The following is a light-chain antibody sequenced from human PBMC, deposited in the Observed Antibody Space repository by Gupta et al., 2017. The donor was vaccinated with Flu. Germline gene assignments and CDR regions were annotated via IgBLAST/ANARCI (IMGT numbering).Light chain of an antibody. CDR3: GSYAGSSFYV. J-gene: IGLJ1*01. CDR2: EGS. Sequence: QSALTQPGSVSGSPGQAITISCTGTSSDVGSYNLVSWYQQHPGKAPKLMIYEGSKRPSGVSNRFSGSKSGNTASLTISGLQAEDEAYYYCGSYAGSSFYVFGTGTKVTVL. CDR1: SSDVGSYNL. V-gene: IGLV2-23*01.